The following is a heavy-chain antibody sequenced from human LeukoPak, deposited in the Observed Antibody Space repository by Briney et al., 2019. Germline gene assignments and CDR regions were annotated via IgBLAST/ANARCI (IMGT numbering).Heavy chain of an antibody. D-gene: IGHD3-22*01. J-gene: IGHJ4*02. CDR1: GGTFSIYA. CDR2: IIPIFGTA. V-gene: IGHV1-69*05. CDR3: ARGRDYYDSSGYPNY. Sequence: SVKVSCKASGGTFSIYAISWVRQAPGHGLEWMGGIIPIFGTANYAQKFQGRVTIATDESTRTAYMELSSLRSEDTAVYYCARGRDYYDSSGYPNYWGQGTLVTVSS.